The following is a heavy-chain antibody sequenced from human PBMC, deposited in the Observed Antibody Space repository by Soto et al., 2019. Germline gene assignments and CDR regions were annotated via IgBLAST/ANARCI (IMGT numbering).Heavy chain of an antibody. V-gene: IGHV3-48*02. CDR1: GFTFSDYS. J-gene: IGHJ4*02. CDR2: ITTSSSPT. CDR3: ARDVDNALTGSHFDY. D-gene: IGHD3-9*01. Sequence: GGSLRLSCAASGFTFSDYSMNWVRQAPGKGLEWVSYITTSSSPTYYADSVKGRFTISRDNVKNSLYLQMNSLKDEDTAVYYCARDVDNALTGSHFDYWGQGTLVTVSS.